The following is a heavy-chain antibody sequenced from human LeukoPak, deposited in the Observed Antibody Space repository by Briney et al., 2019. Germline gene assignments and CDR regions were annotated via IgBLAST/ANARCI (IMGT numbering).Heavy chain of an antibody. V-gene: IGHV3-33*01. Sequence: GMSLRLSCAASGFTFGSYGMHWVRQASGKGLEWVAVIWYDGSNKYYVDSVKGRFTISRDNSKNTLYLQMNSLRVEDTAVYYCAREASGSYDFDYWGQGTLVTVCS. CDR1: GFTFGSYG. J-gene: IGHJ4*02. D-gene: IGHD3-22*01. CDR3: AREASGSYDFDY. CDR2: IWYDGSNK.